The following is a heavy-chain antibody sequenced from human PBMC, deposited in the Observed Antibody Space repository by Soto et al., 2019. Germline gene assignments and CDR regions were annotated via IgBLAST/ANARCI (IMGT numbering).Heavy chain of an antibody. V-gene: IGHV3-23*01. J-gene: IGHJ4*02. CDR2: ISPSGGTT. Sequence: EMQLLESGGALVQPGGSLRLTCAVSGFRFTNTAMNWVRQVPGKGLEWVSTISPSGGTTYYADSVKGRFTISRDTSKNTLFLQMNSLRGDDTAIYYCAKGTYYYDSSGDRFFDQWGQGTLVTVSS. CDR1: GFRFTNTA. CDR3: AKGTYYYDSSGDRFFDQ. D-gene: IGHD3-22*01.